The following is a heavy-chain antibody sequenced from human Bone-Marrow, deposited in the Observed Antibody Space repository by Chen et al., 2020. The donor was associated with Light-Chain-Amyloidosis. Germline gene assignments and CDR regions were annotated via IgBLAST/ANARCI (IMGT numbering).Heavy chain of an antibody. CDR3: ARGIVWYQLPIIQGNWFDP. CDR1: GGSISSYY. CDR2: IYTSGST. Sequence: QVQLQESGPGLVKPSETLSLTCTVSGGSISSYYWRWIRQPAGKGLEWIGRIYTSGSTNYNPSLKSRVTMSVDTSKNQFSLKLSSVTAADTAVYYCARGIVWYQLPIIQGNWFDPWGQGTLVTVSS. D-gene: IGHD2-2*01. V-gene: IGHV4-4*07. J-gene: IGHJ5*02.